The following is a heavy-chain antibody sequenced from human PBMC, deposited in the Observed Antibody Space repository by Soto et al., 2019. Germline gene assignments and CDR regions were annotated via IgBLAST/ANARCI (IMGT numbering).Heavy chain of an antibody. J-gene: IGHJ4*02. CDR2: IWYDGSNK. V-gene: IGHV3-33*06. Sequence: PGGSLRLSCAASGFTFRSYGVHWVRQAPGKGLEWVAVIWYDGSNKYYADSVKGRFTISRDNSKNTLYLQMNNLRADDAAVYYCAKGGSSTSRPYCFDYWGQGARVTVSS. CDR3: AKGGSSTSRPYCFDY. CDR1: GFTFRSYG. D-gene: IGHD1-26*01.